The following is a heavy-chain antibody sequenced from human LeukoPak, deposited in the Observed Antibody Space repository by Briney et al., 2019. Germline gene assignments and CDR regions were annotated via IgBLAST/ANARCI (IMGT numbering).Heavy chain of an antibody. CDR3: TRPVSSWEFDY. CDR1: GFTFSGSA. J-gene: IGHJ4*02. D-gene: IGHD6-13*01. Sequence: GGSLRLSCAASGFTFSGSAMHWVRQASGKGLEWVGRIRSKANSYATAYAASVKGRFTISRDDSKNTAYLQMNSLKTEDTAVYYCTRPVSSWEFDYWGQGTLVTVSS. CDR2: IRSKANSYAT. V-gene: IGHV3-73*01.